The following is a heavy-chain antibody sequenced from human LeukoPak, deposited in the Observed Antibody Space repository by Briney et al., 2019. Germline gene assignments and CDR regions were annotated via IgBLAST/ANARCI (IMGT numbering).Heavy chain of an antibody. CDR2: IIPIFGTA. D-gene: IGHD2-15*01. CDR3: ALGVEGPFDY. J-gene: IGHJ4*02. Sequence: ASVKVSCKASGGTFSSYAISWVRQAPGHGLEWMGGIIPIFGTANYAQKFQDRVTITADKSTSTAYMELSSLRSEDTAVYYCALGVEGPFDYWGQGTLVTVSS. V-gene: IGHV1-69*06. CDR1: GGTFSSYA.